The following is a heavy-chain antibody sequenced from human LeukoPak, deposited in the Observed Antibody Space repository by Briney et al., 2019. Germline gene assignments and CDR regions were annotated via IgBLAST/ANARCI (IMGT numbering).Heavy chain of an antibody. Sequence: SETLSLTCTVSGDSINGFYWSWIRQPPGKGLEWVAYIYYAGRTTYNPSLKSRVTISVDTSRNQFSLKLTSLTAADTAVYYCARQGRFSYFGMDVWGQGTTVTVSS. CDR1: GDSINGFY. CDR2: IYYAGRT. CDR3: ARQGRFSYFGMDV. D-gene: IGHD3-3*01. V-gene: IGHV4-59*08. J-gene: IGHJ6*02.